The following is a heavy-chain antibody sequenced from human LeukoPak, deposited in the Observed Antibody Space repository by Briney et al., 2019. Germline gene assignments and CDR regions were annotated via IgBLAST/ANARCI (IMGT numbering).Heavy chain of an antibody. D-gene: IGHD3-22*01. V-gene: IGHV1-2*02. CDR2: INPNSGGT. CDR1: GYTFTSYY. J-gene: IGHJ3*02. CDR3: ARVRGLFTYYYDSSGSDAFDI. Sequence: ASVKVSCKASGYTFTSYYMHWVRQAPGQGLEWMGWINPNSGGTNYAQKFQGRVTMTRDTSISTAYMELSRLRSNDTAVYYCARVRGLFTYYYDSSGSDAFDIWGQGTMVTVSS.